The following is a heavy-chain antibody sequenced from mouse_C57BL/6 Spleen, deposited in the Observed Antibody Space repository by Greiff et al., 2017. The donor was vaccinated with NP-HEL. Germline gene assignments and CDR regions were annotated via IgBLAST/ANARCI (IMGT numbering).Heavy chain of an antibody. D-gene: IGHD1-1*01. CDR3: ARNGSSYAMDY. CDR1: GYTFTSYW. Sequence: VQLQQPGAELVKPGASVKLSCKASGYTFTSYWMQWVKQRPGQGLEWIGEIDPSDSYTNYNQKFKGKATLTVDTSSSTAYMQLSSLTSEDSAVYYCARNGSSYAMDYWGQGTSVTVSS. CDR2: IDPSDSYT. V-gene: IGHV1-50*01. J-gene: IGHJ4*01.